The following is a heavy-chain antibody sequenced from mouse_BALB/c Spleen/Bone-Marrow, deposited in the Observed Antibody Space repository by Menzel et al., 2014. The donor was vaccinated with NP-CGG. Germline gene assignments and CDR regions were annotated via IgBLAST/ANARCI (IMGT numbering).Heavy chain of an antibody. Sequence: VQLQQSGAELVKPGASVKLSCTASGFNIKDTYMHWVKQRPEQGLERIGRIDPANGNTKYDPKFQGKATITADTSSNTAYMQLSSLTSEDTAVYYCARWLLHYGFDYWGQGTSFTVSS. V-gene: IGHV14-3*02. CDR3: ARWLLHYGFDY. CDR2: IDPANGNT. J-gene: IGHJ4*01. D-gene: IGHD2-3*01. CDR1: GFNIKDTY.